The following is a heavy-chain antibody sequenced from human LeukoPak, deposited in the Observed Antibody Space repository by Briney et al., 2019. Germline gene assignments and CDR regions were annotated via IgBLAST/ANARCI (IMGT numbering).Heavy chain of an antibody. CDR2: IVIANGNT. D-gene: IGHD3-9*01. V-gene: IGHV1-58*01. CDR3: AAEDDFLTGYYDFDY. J-gene: IGHJ4*02. CDR1: GFTFARSA. Sequence: GTSLKVSCKASGFTFARSAVQWVRQARGQGPEWIGWIVIANGNTNYAQKFQERLTITRDMSTSTAYMELSSLRSEDTAGYYCAAEDDFLTGYYDFDYWGQGTVVTVS.